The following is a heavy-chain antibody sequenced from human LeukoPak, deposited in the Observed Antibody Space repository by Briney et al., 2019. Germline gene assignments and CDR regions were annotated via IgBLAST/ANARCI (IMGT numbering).Heavy chain of an antibody. CDR2: FYPGDSDT. V-gene: IGHV5-51*01. CDR3: ARLPITIFGVDLGYYYMDV. CDR1: GYSFTSYW. D-gene: IGHD3-3*01. Sequence: GESLKISCKGSGYSFTSYWIGWVRQMPGKGLEWMGIFYPGDSDTRYSPSFQGQVTISADKSISTAYLQWSSLKASDTAIYYCARLPITIFGVDLGYYYMDVWGKGTTVTVSS. J-gene: IGHJ6*03.